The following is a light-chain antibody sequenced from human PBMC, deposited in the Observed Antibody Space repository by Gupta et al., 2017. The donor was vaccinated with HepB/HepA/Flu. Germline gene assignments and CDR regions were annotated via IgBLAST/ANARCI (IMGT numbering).Light chain of an antibody. CDR2: GAS. Sequence: EIVMTQSPATLSVSPGERATLSCRASQSVSSNLAWYQQKPGQAPRLLIYGASTRATGIPARFSGSGSGTEFTLTISSLQSEDFAVYYCQQDNNWPFTFDGGTKVEIK. CDR3: QQDNNWPFT. CDR1: QSVSSN. J-gene: IGKJ4*01. V-gene: IGKV3-15*01.